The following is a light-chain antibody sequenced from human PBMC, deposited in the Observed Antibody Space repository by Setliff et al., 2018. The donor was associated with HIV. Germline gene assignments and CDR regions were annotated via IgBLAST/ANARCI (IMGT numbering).Light chain of an antibody. CDR1: SSNIGNNY. CDR3: GTWDAFVSAVV. Sequence: GGRVTISCSGRSSNIGNNYVSWYQQLPGTAPKLLIFDNNKRPSGIPDRFSGSKSGTSASLAITGLQTGDEADYYCGTWDAFVSAVVFGGGTKVTVL. CDR2: DNN. V-gene: IGLV1-51*01. J-gene: IGLJ2*01.